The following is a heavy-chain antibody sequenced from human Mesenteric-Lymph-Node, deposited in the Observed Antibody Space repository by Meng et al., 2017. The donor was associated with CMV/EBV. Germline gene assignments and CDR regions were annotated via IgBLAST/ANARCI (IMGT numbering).Heavy chain of an antibody. Sequence: SDLTVDGSGMRWVRQAPGKGLEWVSGINWNGGSTGYADSVKGRFTISRDNAKNSLYLQMNSLRAEDTALYYCARDSSQYSSSSEFDPWGQGTLVTVSS. CDR1: DLTVDGSG. CDR2: INWNGGST. J-gene: IGHJ5*02. CDR3: ARDSSQYSSSSEFDP. D-gene: IGHD6-6*01. V-gene: IGHV3-20*03.